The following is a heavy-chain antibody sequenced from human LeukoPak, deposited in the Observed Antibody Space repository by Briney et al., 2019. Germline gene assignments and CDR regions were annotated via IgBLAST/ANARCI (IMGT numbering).Heavy chain of an antibody. CDR2: ISGSGGST. CDR1: GFTFSSYA. V-gene: IGHV3-23*01. Sequence: QPGGSLRLSCAASGFTFSSYAMSWVRPAPGKGLEWVSVISGSGGSTYYTDAVKGRFTVSRDNSKNTLYLQMNSLRAEDTGVYYCAKDRPHPSVEPTNFDYWGQGTLVTVSS. CDR3: AKDRPHPSVEPTNFDY. J-gene: IGHJ4*02. D-gene: IGHD2-8*01.